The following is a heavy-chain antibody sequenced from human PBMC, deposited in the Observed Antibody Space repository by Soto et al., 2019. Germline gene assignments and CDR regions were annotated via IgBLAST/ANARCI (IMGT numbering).Heavy chain of an antibody. CDR3: ARAPLTYYYDSSGYYFDY. CDR1: GGSISSGGYY. J-gene: IGHJ4*02. D-gene: IGHD3-22*01. CDR2: IYYSGST. Sequence: SETLSLTCTVSGGSISSGGYYWSWIRQHPGKGLEWIGYIYYSGSTYYNPSLKSRVTISVDTSKNQFSLKLSSVTAADTAVYYCARAPLTYYYDSSGYYFDYWGQGTLVTVSS. V-gene: IGHV4-31*03.